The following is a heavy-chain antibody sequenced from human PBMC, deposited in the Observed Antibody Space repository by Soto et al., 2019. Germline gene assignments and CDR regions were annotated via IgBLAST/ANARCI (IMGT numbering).Heavy chain of an antibody. CDR1: GGSISSSSYY. J-gene: IGHJ3*02. V-gene: IGHV4-39*01. CDR2: IYYSGST. D-gene: IGHD3-10*01. Sequence: PSETLSLTCTVSGGSISSSSYYWGWIRQPPGKGLEWIGSIYYSGSTYYNPSLKSRVTISVDTSKNQFSLKLSSVTAADTAVYYCARRWFGELFNAFDIWGQGTMVTVSS. CDR3: ARRWFGELFNAFDI.